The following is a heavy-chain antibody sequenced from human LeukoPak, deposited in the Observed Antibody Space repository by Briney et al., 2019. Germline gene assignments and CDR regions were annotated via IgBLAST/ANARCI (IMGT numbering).Heavy chain of an antibody. Sequence: KPSVTLSLTCTVSGGSISRSSYYWGWIRQPPGKGLEWIGSIYYSGSAYYNPSLKSRVTMSVDTSKNQFSLKLSSVTAADTAVYYCAGYSSSWYQSYFDYWGQGTLVTVSS. CDR1: GGSISRSSYY. CDR2: IYYSGSA. D-gene: IGHD6-13*01. J-gene: IGHJ4*02. CDR3: AGYSSSWYQSYFDY. V-gene: IGHV4-39*07.